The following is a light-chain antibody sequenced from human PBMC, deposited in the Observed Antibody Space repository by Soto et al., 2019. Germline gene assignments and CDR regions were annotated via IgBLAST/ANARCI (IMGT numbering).Light chain of an antibody. J-gene: IGKJ3*01. CDR3: QQSYSTPIFT. CDR2: AAS. V-gene: IGKV1-39*01. CDR1: RSISTY. Sequence: DIQMTQSPSSLSASVGDRVTITCRASRSISTYLNWYQHKPGKAPNLLIYAASSLQSGVPSSFSGSGSGTDFTLTISSLQPEDFATYYCQQSYSTPIFTFGPGTKVDIK.